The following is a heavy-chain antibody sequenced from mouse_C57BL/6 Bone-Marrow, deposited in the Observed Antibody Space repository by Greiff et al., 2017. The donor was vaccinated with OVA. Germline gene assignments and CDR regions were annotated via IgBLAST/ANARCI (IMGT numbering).Heavy chain of an antibody. J-gene: IGHJ1*03. CDR3: AREKSFDV. CDR2: ISSGSSTI. Sequence: EVQRVESGGGLVQPGGSLKLSCAASGFTFSDYGMAWVRQAPEKGLEWVAYISSGSSTIYYADTVKGRFTISRDNAKNTLFLQMTSLRSEDTAMYYCAREKSFDVWGTGTTVTVSS. CDR1: GFTFSDYG. V-gene: IGHV5-17*01.